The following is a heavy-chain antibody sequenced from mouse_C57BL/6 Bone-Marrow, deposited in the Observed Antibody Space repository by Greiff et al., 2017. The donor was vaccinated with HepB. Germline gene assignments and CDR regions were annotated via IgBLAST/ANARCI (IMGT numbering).Heavy chain of an antibody. CDR3: ARDGGLRRTWFAY. CDR1: GFTFSDFY. J-gene: IGHJ3*01. V-gene: IGHV7-1*01. Sequence: EVQLVESGGGLVQSGRSLRLSCATSGFTFSDFYMEWVRQAPGKGLEWIAASRNKANDYTTEYSASVKGRFIVSRDTSQSILYLQMNALRAEDTAIYYCARDGGLRRTWFAYWGQGTLVTVSA. CDR2: SRNKANDYTT. D-gene: IGHD2-4*01.